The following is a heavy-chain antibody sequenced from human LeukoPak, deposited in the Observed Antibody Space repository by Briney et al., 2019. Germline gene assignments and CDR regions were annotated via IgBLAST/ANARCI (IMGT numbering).Heavy chain of an antibody. CDR2: INHSGST. Sequence: SETLSLTCAVYGGSFSGYYWSWIRQPPGKGLEWIGEINHSGSTNYNPSLKSRVTISVDTSKNQFSLKLSSVTAADTAVYYCARAPDSTRFQHWGQGTLVTVSS. CDR1: GGSFSGYY. CDR3: ARAPDSTRFQH. J-gene: IGHJ1*01. D-gene: IGHD2-2*01. V-gene: IGHV4-34*01.